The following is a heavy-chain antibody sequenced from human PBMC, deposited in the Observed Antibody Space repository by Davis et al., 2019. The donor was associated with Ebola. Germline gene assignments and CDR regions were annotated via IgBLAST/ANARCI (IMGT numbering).Heavy chain of an antibody. J-gene: IGHJ6*02. CDR1: DGSFSAYY. CDR3: ARGRGGYITHNYYYAMDV. D-gene: IGHD5-12*01. V-gene: IGHV4-34*01. Sequence: PGGSPRLSCAVYDGSFSAYYWSWIRQPPGKGLEWTGEINHSGSTNYNPSLLSRVTISVNTSKNQFSLRLSSVTAADTAVYYCARGRGGYITHNYYYAMDVWGQGTTVTVSS. CDR2: INHSGST.